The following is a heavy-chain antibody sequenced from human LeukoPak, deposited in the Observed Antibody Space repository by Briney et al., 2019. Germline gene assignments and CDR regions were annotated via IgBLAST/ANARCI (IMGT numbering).Heavy chain of an antibody. Sequence: SGPTLVKPTQTLTLTCSFSGFSLSTRGVGVGWIRQPPGKALEWLALIYWNDDKRYSPSLKSQLTITKDTSKNQVVLIMTNMDPVDTATYYCSSDPGYWGQGTLVTVSS. CDR2: IYWNDDK. D-gene: IGHD7-27*01. CDR1: GFSLSTRGVG. V-gene: IGHV2-5*01. J-gene: IGHJ4*02. CDR3: SSDPGY.